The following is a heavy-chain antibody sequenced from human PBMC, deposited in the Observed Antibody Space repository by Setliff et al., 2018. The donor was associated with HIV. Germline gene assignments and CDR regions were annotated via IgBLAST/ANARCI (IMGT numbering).Heavy chain of an antibody. CDR3: ARDHSYSPYYDFWSGYYPHDALDI. D-gene: IGHD3-3*01. CDR2: INPSGGST. Sequence: ASVMVSCKASGYTFTSYYMHWVRQAPGQGLEWMGIINPSGGSTSYAQKFQGRVTMTRDTSTSTVYMELSSLRSEDTAIYHCARDHSYSPYYDFWSGYYPHDALDIWGQGTMVTVSS. V-gene: IGHV1-46*01. CDR1: GYTFTSYY. J-gene: IGHJ3*02.